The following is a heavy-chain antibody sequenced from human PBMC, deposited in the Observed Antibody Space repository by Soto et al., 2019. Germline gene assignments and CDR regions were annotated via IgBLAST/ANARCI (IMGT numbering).Heavy chain of an antibody. D-gene: IGHD3-3*01. CDR1: GFTFSSYA. V-gene: IGHV3-23*01. CDR2: ISGSGGST. J-gene: IGHJ4*02. Sequence: GSLRLSCAASGFTFSSYAMSWVRQAPGKGLEWVSAISGSGGSTYYADSVKGRFTISRDNSKNTLYLQMNSLRAEDTAVYYCAKDPPAIFGVVTNFGYWGQGTLVTVSS. CDR3: AKDPPAIFGVVTNFGY.